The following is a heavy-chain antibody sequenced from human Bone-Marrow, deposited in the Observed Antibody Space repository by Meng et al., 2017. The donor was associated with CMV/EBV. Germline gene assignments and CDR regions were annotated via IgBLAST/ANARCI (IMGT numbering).Heavy chain of an antibody. J-gene: IGHJ6*02. CDR1: GFDFSNHI. CDR2: ISGSSTYT. CDR3: AGDIAAAGTYYYFFAMDV. V-gene: IGHV3-21*01. D-gene: IGHD6-13*01. Sequence: GGSLRLSCAASGFDFSNHIMNWVRQAPGKGLEWVSSISGSSTYTHYADSVKGRFTISRDNAKNSLYLQMNSLRAEDTAVYYCAGDIAAAGTYYYFFAMDVWGQGTTVTVSS.